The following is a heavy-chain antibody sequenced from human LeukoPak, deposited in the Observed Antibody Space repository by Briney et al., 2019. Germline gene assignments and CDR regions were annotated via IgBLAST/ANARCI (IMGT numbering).Heavy chain of an antibody. V-gene: IGHV1-8*01. CDR3: ARSIRDPHSLDY. J-gene: IGHJ4*02. Sequence: ASVKVSCKASGYTFTSYDINWVRQATGQGLEWMGWMNPNSGNTGYAQKFQGRVTMTRNTSISTAYMELSSLRSEDTAVYYCARSIRDPHSLDYWGQGTLVTVSS. CDR2: MNPNSGNT. CDR1: GYTFTSYD.